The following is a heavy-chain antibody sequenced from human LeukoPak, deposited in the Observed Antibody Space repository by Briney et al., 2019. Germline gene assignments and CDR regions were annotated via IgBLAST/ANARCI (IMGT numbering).Heavy chain of an antibody. Sequence: ASVRVSCKASGYIFTSYGITWVRQAPGKGLEWVGWISAYNGNTNYAQKLQGRVTMTTDTSTSTAYMELRSLRSDDTAVYYCARDSGLRFLEWLEYFDYWGQGTLVTVSS. CDR1: GYIFTSYG. J-gene: IGHJ4*02. CDR2: ISAYNGNT. CDR3: ARDSGLRFLEWLEYFDY. D-gene: IGHD3-3*01. V-gene: IGHV1-18*01.